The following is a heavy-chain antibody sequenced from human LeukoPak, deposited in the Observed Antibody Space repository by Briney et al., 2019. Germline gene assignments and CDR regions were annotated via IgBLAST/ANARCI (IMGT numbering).Heavy chain of an antibody. D-gene: IGHD3-10*01. CDR3: ARGRGGNYYGSGQEDY. CDR1: GYTFTSYG. Sequence: ASVKVSCKASGYTFTSYGINWVRQAPGQGLEWMGWINANNGNTNYAQKLQGSVTMTTDTSTSTAYMGLRSLRSDDTAVYYGARGRGGNYYGSGQEDYWGQGTLVTVSS. J-gene: IGHJ4*02. V-gene: IGHV1-18*01. CDR2: INANNGNT.